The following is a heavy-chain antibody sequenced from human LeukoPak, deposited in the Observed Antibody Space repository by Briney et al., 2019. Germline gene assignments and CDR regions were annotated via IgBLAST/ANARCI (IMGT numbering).Heavy chain of an antibody. CDR3: ARDLLAAAAMSRVRFDP. D-gene: IGHD2-2*01. CDR2: IYKSGST. J-gene: IGHJ5*02. V-gene: IGHV4-59*01. CDR1: GGSISTYQ. Sequence: SETLSLTCSVSGGSISTYQWSWVRQPPGKGLEWIGNIYKSGSTNYNPSLKSRVTISVDTSKNQFSLRLTSVTAADTAVYYCARDLLAAAAMSRVRFDPWGQGTLVTVSS.